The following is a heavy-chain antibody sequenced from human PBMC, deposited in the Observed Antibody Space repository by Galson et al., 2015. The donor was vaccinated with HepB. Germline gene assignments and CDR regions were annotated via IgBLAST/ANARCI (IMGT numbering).Heavy chain of an antibody. Sequence: SLRLSCAASGFAFSSYTMHWVRQAPGKGLEYVSAISSNGDTTSYANSVKGRFSISRDNSNNMVYLQMGSLRAEDMAVYYCARGRETTYVRQPFEHWGQGTLVTVSS. CDR3: ARGRETTYVRQPFEH. CDR1: GFAFSSYT. D-gene: IGHD1-1*01. V-gene: IGHV3-64*01. CDR2: ISSNGDTT. J-gene: IGHJ4*02.